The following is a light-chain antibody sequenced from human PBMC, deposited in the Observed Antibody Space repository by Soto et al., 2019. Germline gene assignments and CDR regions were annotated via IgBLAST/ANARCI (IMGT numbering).Light chain of an antibody. CDR3: ATWDDSLSGGV. CDR1: SSNIGSSY. J-gene: IGLJ3*02. V-gene: IGLV1-47*01. Sequence: QSVLTQPPSASGTPGQSVTISCSGSSSNIGSSYVYWYQQLPGTAPKLLIFRNNQRPSGVPDRFSGSKSGTSASLAISGPRSEDEADYYCATWDDSLSGGVFGGGTKLTVL. CDR2: RNN.